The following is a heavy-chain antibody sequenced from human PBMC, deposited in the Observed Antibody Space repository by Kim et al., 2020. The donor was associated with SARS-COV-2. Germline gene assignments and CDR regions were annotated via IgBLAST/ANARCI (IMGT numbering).Heavy chain of an antibody. D-gene: IGHD1-1*01. CDR2: INEDGNAK. CDR1: GFTLSNYW. J-gene: IGHJ4*02. CDR3: ARVYRIGTTRY. V-gene: IGHV3-7*01. Sequence: GGSLRLSCEVSGFTLSNYWMSWVRQAPGKGLEWVAIINEDGNAKRYVDSVKGRFTISRYSAKNSLHLQMNSLRAEDTAVYYAARVYRIGTTRYWGQGTL.